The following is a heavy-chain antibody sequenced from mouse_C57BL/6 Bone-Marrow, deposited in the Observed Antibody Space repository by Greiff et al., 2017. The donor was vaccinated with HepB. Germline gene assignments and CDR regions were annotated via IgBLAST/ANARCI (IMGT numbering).Heavy chain of an antibody. V-gene: IGHV1-55*01. Sequence: QVQLQQPGAELVKSGASVKMSCKASGYTFTSYWITWVKQRPGQGLEWIGDIYPGSGSTNYNEKFKSKATLTVDTSSSTAYMQLSSLTSEDSAVYYCAREDYDGDYYAMDYWGQGTSVTVSS. CDR3: AREDYDGDYYAMDY. CDR1: GYTFTSYW. D-gene: IGHD2-4*01. J-gene: IGHJ4*01. CDR2: IYPGSGST.